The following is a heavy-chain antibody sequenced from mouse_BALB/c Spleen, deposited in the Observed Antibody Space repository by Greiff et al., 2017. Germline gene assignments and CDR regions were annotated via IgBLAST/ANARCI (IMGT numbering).Heavy chain of an antibody. J-gene: IGHJ3*01. CDR1: GFTFSSYA. V-gene: IGHV5-9-4*01. D-gene: IGHD2-1*01. CDR2: ISSGGSYT. Sequence: EVQLVESGGGLVKPGGSLKLSCAASGFTFSSYAMSWVRQSPEKRLEWVAEISSGGSYTYYPDTVTGRFTISRDNAKNTLYLEMSSLRSEDTAMYYCARDYYVNSRFAYWGQGTLVTVSA. CDR3: ARDYYVNSRFAY.